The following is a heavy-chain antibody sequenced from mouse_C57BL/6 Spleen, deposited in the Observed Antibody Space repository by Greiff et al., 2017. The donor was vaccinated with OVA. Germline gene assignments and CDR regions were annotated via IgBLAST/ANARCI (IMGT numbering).Heavy chain of an antibody. CDR3: AKGHYYGSSYWYFDV. J-gene: IGHJ1*03. D-gene: IGHD1-1*01. CDR1: GYTFTSYW. Sequence: QVQLQQPGAELVRPGSSVKLSCKASGYTFTSYWMHWVKQRPIQGLEWIGKIDPSDSETHYNQKFKDKATLTVDKSSSTAYMQLSSLTSEDSAVYYCAKGHYYGSSYWYFDVWGTGTTVTVSS. CDR2: IDPSDSET. V-gene: IGHV1-52*01.